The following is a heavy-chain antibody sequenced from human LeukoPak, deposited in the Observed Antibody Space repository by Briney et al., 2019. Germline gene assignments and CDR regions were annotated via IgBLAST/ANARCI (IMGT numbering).Heavy chain of an antibody. D-gene: IGHD3-16*01. J-gene: IGHJ4*02. CDR1: GGSFSGYY. Sequence: SETLSLTCAVYGGSFSGYYWSWIRQPPGKGLAWIGEINHSGSTNYNPSLKSRVTISVDTSKNQFSLKLSSVTAADTAVYYCARPSKNTYYDYVWGSYSPSAYFDYWGQGTLVTVSS. CDR3: ARPSKNTYYDYVWGSYSPSAYFDY. CDR2: INHSGST. V-gene: IGHV4-34*01.